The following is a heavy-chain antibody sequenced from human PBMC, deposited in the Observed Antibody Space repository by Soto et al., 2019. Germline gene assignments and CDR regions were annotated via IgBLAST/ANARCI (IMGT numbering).Heavy chain of an antibody. Sequence: TGESLKISCKGSGYSFTSYWISWVRQMPGKGLEWMGRIDPSDSYTNYSPSFQGHVTISADKSISTAYLQWSSLKASDTAMYYRARHWSYYYGSGSRDYGMDVWGQGTTVTVSS. V-gene: IGHV5-10-1*01. J-gene: IGHJ6*02. CDR3: ARHWSYYYGSGSRDYGMDV. CDR2: IDPSDSYT. CDR1: GYSFTSYW. D-gene: IGHD3-10*01.